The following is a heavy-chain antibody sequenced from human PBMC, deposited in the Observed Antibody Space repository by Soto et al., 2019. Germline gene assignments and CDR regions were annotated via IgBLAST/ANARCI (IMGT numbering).Heavy chain of an antibody. CDR3: AKDILKSLYGDYLFDY. J-gene: IGHJ4*02. CDR1: GFTFSSYA. D-gene: IGHD4-17*01. V-gene: IGHV3-23*01. Sequence: EVQLLESGGGLVQPGGSLRLSCAASGFTFSSYAMSWVRQAPGKGLEWVSAISGSGGSTYYADSVKGRFTISRDNYKNTLYLKMNSLRAEDTAVYYCAKDILKSLYGDYLFDYWGQGTLVTVSS. CDR2: ISGSGGST.